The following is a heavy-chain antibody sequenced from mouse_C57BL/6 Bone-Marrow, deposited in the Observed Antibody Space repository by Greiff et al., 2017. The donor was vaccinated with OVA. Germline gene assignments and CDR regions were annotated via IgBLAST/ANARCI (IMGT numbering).Heavy chain of an antibody. CDR3: AREEITTGYFDY. CDR2: IYPRSGNT. Sequence: QVQLQQSGAELARPGASVKLSCKASGYTFTSYGISWVKQRTGQGLEWIGEIYPRSGNTYYNEKFKGKATLTADKSSSTAYMELRSLTSEDSAVYFCAREEITTGYFDYWGQGTTRTVSS. CDR1: GYTFTSYG. D-gene: IGHD1-1*01. J-gene: IGHJ2*01. V-gene: IGHV1-81*01.